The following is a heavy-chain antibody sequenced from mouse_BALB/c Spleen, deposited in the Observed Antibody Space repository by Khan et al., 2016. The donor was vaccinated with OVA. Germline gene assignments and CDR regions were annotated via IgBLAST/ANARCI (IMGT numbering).Heavy chain of an antibody. CDR2: INPNNGDT. CDR3: TGDLLEV. Sequence: VQLKESGPELVKPGASVTMSCKASGYTFTDYYMKWVKQRHGKSLEWLGDINPNNGDTFYNQKFTGKATLTVDTSSRTAYLQLNRLTSGASALFYGTGDLLEVWGAGTTVTVSS. CDR1: GYTFTDYY. V-gene: IGHV1-19*01. J-gene: IGHJ1*01. D-gene: IGHD3-3*01.